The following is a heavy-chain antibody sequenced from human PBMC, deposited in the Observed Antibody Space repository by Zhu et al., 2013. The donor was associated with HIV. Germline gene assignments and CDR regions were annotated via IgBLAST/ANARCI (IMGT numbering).Heavy chain of an antibody. J-gene: IGHJ6*01. D-gene: IGHD1-7*01. CDR3: ARDRVSLGELYYGMDV. Sequence: QVQLVQSGAEVKKPGSSVKVSCKASGGTFSSYAISWVRQAPGQGLEWMGGIIPIFGTANYAQKFQGRVTITADKSTSTAYMELSSLRSEDTAVYYCARDRVSLGELYYGMDVWGPRDHGHRSPQ. V-gene: IGHV1-69*06. CDR2: IIPIFGTA. CDR1: GGTFSSYA.